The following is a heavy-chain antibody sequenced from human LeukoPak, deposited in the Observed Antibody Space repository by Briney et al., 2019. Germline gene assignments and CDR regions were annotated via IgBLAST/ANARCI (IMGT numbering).Heavy chain of an antibody. CDR2: IIPIFGTA. D-gene: IGHD3-10*01. V-gene: IGHV1-69*05. Sequence: ASVKVSCKASGGTFSSYAISWVRQAPGQGLEWMGGIIPIFGTANYAQKFQGRVTNTTDESTSTAYMELSSLRSEDTAVYYCARSKSSGSSPDYWGQGTLVTVSS. CDR1: GGTFSSYA. J-gene: IGHJ4*02. CDR3: ARSKSSGSSPDY.